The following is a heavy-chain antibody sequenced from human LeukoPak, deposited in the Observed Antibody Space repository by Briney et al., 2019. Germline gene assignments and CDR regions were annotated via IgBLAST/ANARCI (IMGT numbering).Heavy chain of an antibody. V-gene: IGHV1-58*02. D-gene: IGHD3-3*02. CDR3: AADSFSNTGPIGS. J-gene: IGHJ4*02. CDR2: IVVGSGDT. CDR1: GFTFPNSI. Sequence: GTSVKVSCKASGFTFPNSIIQWVRQARGQRLEWIGWIVVGSGDTIYAQRFQERVTITRDVSPGTAYMELSSLRSEDTAVYFCAADSFSNTGPIGSWGPGALVSVSS.